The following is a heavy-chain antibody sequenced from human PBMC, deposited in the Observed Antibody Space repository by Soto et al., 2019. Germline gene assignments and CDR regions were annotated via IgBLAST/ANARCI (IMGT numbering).Heavy chain of an antibody. CDR3: ARLGVYSQAFVS. J-gene: IGHJ5*01. CDR1: NSPISDFY. CDR2: IYYTGTT. Sequence: SETLSLTCNVSNSPISDFYWSWFRQPPGQGLEWVGYIYYTGTTTYNPPLRSRVDISIDASKSQFSLDLRSVTAADTAVYYCARLGVYSQAFVSWGHGALVTVSS. V-gene: IGHV4-59*08. D-gene: IGHD2-21*01.